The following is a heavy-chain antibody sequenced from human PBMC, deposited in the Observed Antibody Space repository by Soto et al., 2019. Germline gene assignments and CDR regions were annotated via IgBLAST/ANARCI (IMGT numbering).Heavy chain of an antibody. CDR1: GGTFSSYA. Sequence: SVKVSCKASGGTFSSYAISWVRQAPGQGLGWMGGIIPIFGTANYAQKFQGRVTITADESTSTAYMELSSLRSEDTAVYYCARGGIVGAPRRYYYYGMDVWGQGTTVTVSS. CDR2: IIPIFGTA. J-gene: IGHJ6*02. CDR3: ARGGIVGAPRRYYYYGMDV. D-gene: IGHD1-26*01. V-gene: IGHV1-69*13.